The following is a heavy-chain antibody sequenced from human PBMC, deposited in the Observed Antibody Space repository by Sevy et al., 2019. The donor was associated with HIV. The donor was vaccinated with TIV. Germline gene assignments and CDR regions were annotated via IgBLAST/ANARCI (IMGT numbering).Heavy chain of an antibody. D-gene: IGHD1-7*01. CDR1: GGSFSGYF. Sequence: SETLSLTCAVYGGSFSGYFWTWIRQPPGKGLEWIGEINHGGSSKYNPSLKSRVTISVDTSKNQFSLTLKSVTAADTALYYCARETGTSNRYGLDVWGQGTTVTVSS. J-gene: IGHJ6*02. CDR3: ARETGTSNRYGLDV. CDR2: INHGGSS. V-gene: IGHV4-34*01.